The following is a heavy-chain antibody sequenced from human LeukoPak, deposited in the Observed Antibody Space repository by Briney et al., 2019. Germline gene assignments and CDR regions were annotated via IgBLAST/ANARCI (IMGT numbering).Heavy chain of an antibody. D-gene: IGHD2-2*01. J-gene: IGHJ5*02. V-gene: IGHV1-69*06. CDR2: IIPIFGTA. Sequence: AASVKVSCKASGGTFSSYAISWARQAPGQGLGWMGGIIPIFGTANCAQKFQGRVTITADKSTSTAYMELSSLRSEDTAVYYCASSTRPPYNWFDLWGQGTLVTVSS. CDR3: ASSTRPPYNWFDL. CDR1: GGTFSSYA.